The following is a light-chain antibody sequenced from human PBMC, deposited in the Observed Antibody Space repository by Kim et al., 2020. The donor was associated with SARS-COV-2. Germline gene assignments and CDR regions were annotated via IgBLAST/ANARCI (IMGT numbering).Light chain of an antibody. Sequence: EVVLTQSPGTLSLSPGDRATLSCRASQSVRSNYLAWYQQKPGQAPRLLIYTASTRASGIPDRFSGSGSGTYFTLTISRLEPGDFAVYYCKQYGVPARTFGQGAKVDSK. V-gene: IGKV3-20*01. CDR2: TAS. J-gene: IGKJ1*01. CDR1: QSVRSNY. CDR3: KQYGVPART.